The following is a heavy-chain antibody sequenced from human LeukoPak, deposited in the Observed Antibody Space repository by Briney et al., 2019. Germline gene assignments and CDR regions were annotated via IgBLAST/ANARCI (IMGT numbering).Heavy chain of an antibody. J-gene: IGHJ4*02. D-gene: IGHD2-15*01. CDR1: GYTFTGYY. Sequence: AASVKVSCKASGYTFTGYYMHWVRQAPGQGLEWMGWINPNSGGTNYAQKFQGWVTMTRDTSISTAYMELSRLRSDDTAVYYCARAPHRCSGGSCLDYWGQGTLVTVSS. CDR2: INPNSGGT. V-gene: IGHV1-2*04. CDR3: ARAPHRCSGGSCLDY.